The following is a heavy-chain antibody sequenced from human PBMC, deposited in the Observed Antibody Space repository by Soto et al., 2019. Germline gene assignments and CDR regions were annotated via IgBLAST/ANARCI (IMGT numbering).Heavy chain of an antibody. D-gene: IGHD6-13*01. CDR1: GFTFSSYA. V-gene: IGHV3-23*01. CDR3: ARDLGYSSSWPARSYYYYGMDV. Sequence: GGSLRLSCAASGFTFSSYAMSWVRQAPGKGLERVSAVGTGGTAYYADSVKGRFTISRDNSKNTLYLQMNSLRAEDTAVYYCARDLGYSSSWPARSYYYYGMDVWGQGTTVTVS. J-gene: IGHJ6*02. CDR2: VGTGGTA.